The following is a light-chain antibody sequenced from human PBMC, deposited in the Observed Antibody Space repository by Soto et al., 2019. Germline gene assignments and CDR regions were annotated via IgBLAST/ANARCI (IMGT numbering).Light chain of an antibody. V-gene: IGLV1-40*01. Sequence: QSVLTQPPSVSGAPGQRVTISCTGSSFNTGAGYDVHWYQQFPGTVPKLLIYANSNRPSGVPDRFSGSKSGTSASLAITGLQAEDEADYYCQSYDSSLSVWVFGGGTKLTVL. CDR1: SFNTGAGYD. CDR2: ANS. J-gene: IGLJ3*02. CDR3: QSYDSSLSVWV.